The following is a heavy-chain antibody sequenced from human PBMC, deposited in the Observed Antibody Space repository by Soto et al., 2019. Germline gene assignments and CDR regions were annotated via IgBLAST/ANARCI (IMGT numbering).Heavy chain of an antibody. J-gene: IGHJ4*02. Sequence: QVQLVQSGAEVKKPGSSVRVSCKTSGGSFSNYGISWVRQAPGQGLEWMGGIIPMFSRTKYAQKFQGRVTITADKSTSTAYLELSSLRSEDTAIYYCARDRQYYDSSGYYYYYFYYWGQGTLVSVSS. CDR3: ARDRQYYDSSGYYYYYFYY. CDR1: GGSFSNYG. CDR2: IIPMFSRT. D-gene: IGHD3-22*01. V-gene: IGHV1-69*06.